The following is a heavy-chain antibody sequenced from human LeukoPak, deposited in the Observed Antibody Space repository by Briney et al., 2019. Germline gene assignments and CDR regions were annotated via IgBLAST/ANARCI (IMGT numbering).Heavy chain of an antibody. V-gene: IGHV4-34*01. D-gene: IGHD1-14*01. Sequence: SETLSLTCAVYGGSFSGYYWSWIRQPPGKGLEWIGEINQSGSTNYNPSLKSRVTISVDTSKNQFSLKLSSVTAADTAVYYCARGPPGPAFYFDYWGQGTLVTVSS. CDR1: GGSFSGYY. J-gene: IGHJ4*02. CDR3: ARGPPGPAFYFDY. CDR2: INQSGST.